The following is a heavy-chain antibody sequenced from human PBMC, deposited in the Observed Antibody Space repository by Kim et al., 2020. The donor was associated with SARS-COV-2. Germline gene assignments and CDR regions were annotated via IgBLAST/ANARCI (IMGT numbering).Heavy chain of an antibody. V-gene: IGHV3-43*01. CDR1: GFTFDDYT. CDR2: ISWDGGST. Sequence: GGSLRLSCAASGFTFDDYTMHWVRQAPGKGLEWVSLISWDGGSTYSADSVKGRFTISRDNSKNSLYLQMNSLRTEDTALYYCAKGGYDILTGYFYYWGQGTLVTVCS. J-gene: IGHJ4*02. D-gene: IGHD3-9*01. CDR3: AKGGYDILTGYFYY.